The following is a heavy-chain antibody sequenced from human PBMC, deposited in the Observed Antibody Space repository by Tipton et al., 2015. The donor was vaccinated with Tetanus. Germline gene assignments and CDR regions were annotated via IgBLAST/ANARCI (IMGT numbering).Heavy chain of an antibody. CDR3: ARESITIFGVVSTDY. D-gene: IGHD3-3*01. CDR2: INHSGTT. J-gene: IGHJ4*02. V-gene: IGHV4-34*01. CDR1: GGSFSAYY. Sequence: LRLSCAVYGGSFSAYYWSWIRQSPGKGLEWIGEINHSGTTNYNPSLKSRVTMSVDNSKNQFSLKLNSVTAADTAVYYCARESITIFGVVSTDYWGQGTLVTVSS.